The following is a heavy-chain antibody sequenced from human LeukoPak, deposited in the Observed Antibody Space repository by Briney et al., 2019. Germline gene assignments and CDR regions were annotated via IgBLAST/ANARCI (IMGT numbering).Heavy chain of an antibody. D-gene: IGHD2-2*01. Sequence: ASVKVSCKASGYTFTSYAMNWVRQAPGQGLEWMGWINTNTGNPTYAQGFTGRFVFSLDTSVSTAYLQISSPKAEDTAVYYCAREYCSSTSCLFDYWGQGTLVTVSS. CDR3: AREYCSSTSCLFDY. CDR2: INTNTGNP. CDR1: GYTFTSYA. J-gene: IGHJ4*02. V-gene: IGHV7-4-1*02.